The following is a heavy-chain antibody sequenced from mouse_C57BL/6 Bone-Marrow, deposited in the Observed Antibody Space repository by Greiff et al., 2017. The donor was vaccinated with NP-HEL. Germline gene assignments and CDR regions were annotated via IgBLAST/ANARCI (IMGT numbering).Heavy chain of an antibody. CDR2: IDPENGDT. D-gene: IGHD3-2*02. V-gene: IGHV14-4*01. CDR3: TTAQAGDYFDY. CDR1: GFNITDDY. J-gene: IGHJ2*01. Sequence: EVQLQESGAELVRPGASVKLSCTASGFNITDDYMHWVKQRPEQGLEWIGWIDPENGDTEYASKFQGKATITADTSSNTAYLQLSSLTSEDTAVYYCTTAQAGDYFDYWGQGTTLTVSS.